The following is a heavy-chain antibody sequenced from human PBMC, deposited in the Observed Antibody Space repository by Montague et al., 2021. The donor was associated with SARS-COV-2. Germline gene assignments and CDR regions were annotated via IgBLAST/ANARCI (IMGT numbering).Heavy chain of an antibody. CDR1: GDSVSINSAT. CDR3: TSGREGNYNVMDV. Sequence: CAISGDSVSINSATWNWVRQSPSRGLEWLGRTYYRSKWYNYYAXXXRGRVTINPDTSKNQFSLQLNSVTPEDTAIYYCTSGREGNYNVMDVWGQGTTVTVSS. J-gene: IGHJ6*02. V-gene: IGHV6-1*01. D-gene: IGHD1-1*01. CDR2: TYYRSKWYN.